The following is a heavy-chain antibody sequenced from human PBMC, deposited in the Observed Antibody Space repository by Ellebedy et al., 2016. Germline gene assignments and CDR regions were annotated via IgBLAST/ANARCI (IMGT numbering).Heavy chain of an antibody. D-gene: IGHD2-2*01. Sequence: SETLSLTXTVSGGSISGYYWNWIRQPAGKGLEWIGRIHTDGTMRFNPSLTSRAILSIDPSINEVSLKLTSVTAADTAIYYCARDPDIYAPFDLWGQGTLVTVSS. CDR2: IHTDGTM. J-gene: IGHJ5*02. CDR1: GGSISGYY. V-gene: IGHV4-4*07. CDR3: ARDPDIYAPFDL.